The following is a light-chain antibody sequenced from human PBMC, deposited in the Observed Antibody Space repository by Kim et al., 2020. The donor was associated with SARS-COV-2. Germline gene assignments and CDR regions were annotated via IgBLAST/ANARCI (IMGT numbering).Light chain of an antibody. V-gene: IGKV1-12*01. CDR3: LQANSLPLT. Sequence: DIQMTQCPSSISASIGGRVTISCRASQGISRWLAWYQQKPGKAPKLLINAASTLQSGVPSRFSGSGSGTDFTLTISSLQPEDSATYFCLQANSLPLTFGAGTKVDIK. J-gene: IGKJ4*01. CDR2: AAS. CDR1: QGISRW.